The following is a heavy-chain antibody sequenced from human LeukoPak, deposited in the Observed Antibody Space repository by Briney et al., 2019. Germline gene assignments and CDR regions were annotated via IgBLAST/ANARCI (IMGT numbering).Heavy chain of an antibody. J-gene: IGHJ4*02. Sequence: GESLKISCKGSGYIFTNYWIGWVRQMPGKGLEWMVIIYPGDSDTRYSPSFQGQVTISADKSITTAYLQWSSLKASDTAMYYCARQTYYDLWSGYYPFDYWGQGTLVTVSS. CDR1: GYIFTNYW. V-gene: IGHV5-51*01. CDR3: ARQTYYDLWSGYYPFDY. CDR2: IYPGDSDT. D-gene: IGHD3-3*01.